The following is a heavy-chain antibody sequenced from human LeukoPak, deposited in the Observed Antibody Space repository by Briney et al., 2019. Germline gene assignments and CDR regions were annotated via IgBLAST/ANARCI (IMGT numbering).Heavy chain of an antibody. CDR1: GYSISSGYY. Sequence: PWETLSLTCTVSGYSISSGYYWGWIRQPPGKGLEWIGSIYHSGSTYYNPSLKSRVTISVDTSKNQFSLKLSSVTAADTAVYYCARDGDSYGFPFDYWGQGTLVTVSS. V-gene: IGHV4-38-2*02. CDR2: IYHSGST. D-gene: IGHD5-18*01. CDR3: ARDGDSYGFPFDY. J-gene: IGHJ4*02.